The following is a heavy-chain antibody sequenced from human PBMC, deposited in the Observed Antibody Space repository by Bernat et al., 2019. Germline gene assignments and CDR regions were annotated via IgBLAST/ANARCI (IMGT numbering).Heavy chain of an antibody. Sequence: QVQLQESGPGLVKPSETLSLTCTVSGGSISSYYWSWIRQPPGKGLEWIGYINYSGSTNYNPSLKSRVTISVNTSKNQFSLKLSSVTASDTAVYYCARWPLGAGGDAFDIWGQGTMVTVSS. D-gene: IGHD3-10*01. J-gene: IGHJ3*02. CDR3: ARWPLGAGGDAFDI. CDR1: GGSISSYY. CDR2: INYSGST. V-gene: IGHV4-59*01.